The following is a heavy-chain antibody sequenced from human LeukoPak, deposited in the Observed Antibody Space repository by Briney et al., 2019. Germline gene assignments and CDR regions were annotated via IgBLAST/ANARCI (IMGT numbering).Heavy chain of an antibody. J-gene: IGHJ5*02. CDR3: AREAVTIFALVRTQTTKSPHRFDP. V-gene: IGHV1-46*01. CDR1: GYSFTTYH. CDR2: INPSGGST. D-gene: IGHD3/OR15-3a*01. Sequence: ASVKVSCKASGYSFTTYHMHWVRQAPGQGLEWMGIINPSGGSTNYAQNFQGRVTMARDMSTSTVYMELSSLRSEDTAVYYCAREAVTIFALVRTQTTKSPHRFDPWGQGTLVTVSS.